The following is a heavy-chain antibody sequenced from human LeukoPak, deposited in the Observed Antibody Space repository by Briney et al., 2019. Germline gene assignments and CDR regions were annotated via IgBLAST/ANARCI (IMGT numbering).Heavy chain of an antibody. V-gene: IGHV3-48*04. CDR2: ISSGSSPK. CDR1: GFTFDIYV. J-gene: IGHJ4*02. Sequence: PGGSLRLSCAASGFTFDIYVMNWIRQAPGKGLEWVSHISSGSSPKYYADSVRGRFTISRDNAKKSLYLQMNSLRVEDTAVYYCARGDDGAYWGQGTLVTVSS. CDR3: ARGDDGAY. D-gene: IGHD3-16*01.